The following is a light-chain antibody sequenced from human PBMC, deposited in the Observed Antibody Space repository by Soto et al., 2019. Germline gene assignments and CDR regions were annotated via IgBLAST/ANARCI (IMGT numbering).Light chain of an antibody. J-gene: IGKJ1*01. CDR3: QHYSGYST. CDR2: KAS. V-gene: IGKV1-5*03. CDR1: QSISPW. Sequence: RVTITCRASQSISPWLAWYQQKPGTAPKLLIYKASSLESGVPSRFSGSASGTEFTLTISSLQPDDFATYYCQHYSGYSTFGQGTKVDIK.